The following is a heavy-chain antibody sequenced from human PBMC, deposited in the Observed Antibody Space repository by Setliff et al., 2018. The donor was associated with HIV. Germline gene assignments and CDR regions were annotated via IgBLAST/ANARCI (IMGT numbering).Heavy chain of an antibody. J-gene: IGHJ3*02. CDR3: ARGSYYGSGSNDAFDI. CDR1: GYTFTSYA. V-gene: IGHV7-4-1*02. CDR2: INTNTGSP. Sequence: GASVQVSCKASGYTFTSYAMSWVRQAPGQGLEWMGWINTNTGSPTYAQGFTGRFVFSLDTSVSTAYLQISSLKAEDTAVYYCARGSYYGSGSNDAFDIWGQGTMVTVSS. D-gene: IGHD3-10*01.